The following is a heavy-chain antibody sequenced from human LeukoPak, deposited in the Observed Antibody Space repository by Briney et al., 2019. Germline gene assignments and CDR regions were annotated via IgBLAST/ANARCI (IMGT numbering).Heavy chain of an antibody. Sequence: PGGSLRLSCAASGFTFSSYWMHWVRQAPGKGLVWVSRINDHGSSTSYADSVKGRFTISRDDAKNTLYLQMNSLRAEDTAVYYCARDLQATVTTKGWGFDLWGRGTPVTVSS. V-gene: IGHV3-74*01. CDR2: INDHGSST. CDR3: ARDLQATVTTKGWGFDL. D-gene: IGHD4-17*01. CDR1: GFTFSSYW. J-gene: IGHJ2*01.